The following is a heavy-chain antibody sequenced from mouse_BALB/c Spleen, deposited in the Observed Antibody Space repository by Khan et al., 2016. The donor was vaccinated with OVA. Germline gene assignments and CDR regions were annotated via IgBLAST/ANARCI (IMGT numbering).Heavy chain of an antibody. CDR1: GYTFTSYW. J-gene: IGHJ2*01. CDR2: IYPGTDNT. CDR3: AREGALYYFDY. V-gene: IGHV1-76*01. D-gene: IGHD3-1*01. Sequence: QVQLKQSGAELVRPGASVKLSCKTSGYTFTSYWIHWLKQRSGQGLEWIARIYPGTDNTYYNEKLKDKATLTADKSSSTAYMQLSSLKSEDSAVYFCAREGALYYFDYWGQGTTLTVSS.